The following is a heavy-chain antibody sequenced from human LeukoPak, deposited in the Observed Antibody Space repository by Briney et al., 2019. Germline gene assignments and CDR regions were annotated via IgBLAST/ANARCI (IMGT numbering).Heavy chain of an antibody. CDR3: ARQVFGELTWFDP. CDR1: GGSFTSYY. Sequence: PSETLSLTCTVSGGSFTSYYWSWIRQPPGKGLEWIGYIYYSGSTNYNPSLKSRVTISVDTSKNQFSLKLSSVTAADTAVYYCARQVFGELTWFDPWGQGTLVTVSS. J-gene: IGHJ5*02. V-gene: IGHV4-59*08. CDR2: IYYSGST. D-gene: IGHD3-10*01.